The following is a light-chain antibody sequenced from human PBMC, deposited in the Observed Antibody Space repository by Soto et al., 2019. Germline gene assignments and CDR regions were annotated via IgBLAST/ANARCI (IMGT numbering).Light chain of an antibody. CDR2: VNT. J-gene: IGLJ1*01. Sequence: HSVLTQPPSVSGAPGQRVTISCTGSSSNIGAGYDVHWYQQLPGTAPKLLIYVNTNRPSGVPGRFSGSKSGTSASLAITGLQAEDEADYYCQSYDSSLSGYVFGTGTSSPS. CDR3: QSYDSSLSGYV. CDR1: SSNIGAGYD. V-gene: IGLV1-40*01.